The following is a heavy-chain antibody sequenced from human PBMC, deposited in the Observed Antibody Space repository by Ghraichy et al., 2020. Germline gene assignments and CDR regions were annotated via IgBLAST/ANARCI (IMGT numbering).Heavy chain of an antibody. D-gene: IGHD6-19*01. V-gene: IGHV4-59*01. J-gene: IGHJ2*01. Sequence: SETLSLTCTVSGGSISSYYWSWIRQPPGKGLEWIGYIYYSGSTNYNPSLKSRVTISVDTSKNQFSLKLSSVTAADTAVYYCARYSSVWSSRYFDLWGRGTLVTVSS. CDR3: ARYSSVWSSRYFDL. CDR1: GGSISSYY. CDR2: IYYSGST.